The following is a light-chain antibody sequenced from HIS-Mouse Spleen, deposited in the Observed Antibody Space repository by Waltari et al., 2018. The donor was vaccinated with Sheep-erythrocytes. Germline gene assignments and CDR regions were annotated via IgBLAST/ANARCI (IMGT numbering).Light chain of an antibody. CDR3: CSYAGSYNHV. CDR1: RSDVGGYNY. V-gene: IGLV2-11*01. CDR2: DVS. J-gene: IGLJ1*01. Sequence: QSALTQPPSVSRSPGPSVTISCTGTRSDVGGYNYVSWYQQHPGKAPQLMIYDVSKRPSGVPDRFSGSKSGNTASLTISGLQAEDEADYYCCSYAGSYNHVFATGTKVTVL.